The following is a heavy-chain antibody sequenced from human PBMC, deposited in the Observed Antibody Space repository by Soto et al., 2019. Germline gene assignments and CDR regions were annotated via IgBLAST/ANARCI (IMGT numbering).Heavy chain of an antibody. V-gene: IGHV5-51*01. D-gene: IGHD3-22*01. CDR2: IYSIGGA. CDR1: GYTFTSYW. J-gene: IGHJ4*02. CDR3: ARGGPSGYYYYFDF. Sequence: PGESLKISCKGSGYTFTSYWIGWVRQMSGKGLEWIGSIYSIGGAFYHPSLKRRVSISVDTSTNRIFLDLSSVSAADTATYYCARGGPSGYYYYFDFWGQGTLVTVSS.